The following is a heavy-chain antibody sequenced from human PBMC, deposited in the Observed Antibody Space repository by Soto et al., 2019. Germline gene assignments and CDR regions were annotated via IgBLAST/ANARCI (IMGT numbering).Heavy chain of an antibody. J-gene: IGHJ6*02. CDR1: GFTFSSYW. D-gene: IGHD5-18*01. V-gene: IGHV3-74*01. Sequence: GGCLRLSCAASGFTFSSYWMHWVRQAPGKGLVWVSRINSDGSSTSYADSVKGRFTISRDNAKNTLYLQMNSLRAEDTAVYYCERGEDTAMVYYYYGTDVWGQWTRVTASS. CDR3: ERGEDTAMVYYYYGTDV. CDR2: INSDGSST.